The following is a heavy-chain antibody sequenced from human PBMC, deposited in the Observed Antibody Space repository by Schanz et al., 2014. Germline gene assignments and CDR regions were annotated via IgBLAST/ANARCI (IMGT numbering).Heavy chain of an antibody. CDR1: GFTFSSHS. Sequence: VQLVESGGNLVQPGGSLRLSCVASGFTFSSHSMNWVRQAPGKGLEWVAVILYDGSKTYYADSVKGRFTVSRDNSKNIVYLQMNRLRAEDTAVYFCARAAYSHGLDVWGRGTTVTVSS. D-gene: IGHD3-16*01. CDR3: ARAAYSHGLDV. CDR2: ILYDGSKT. V-gene: IGHV3-33*08. J-gene: IGHJ6*02.